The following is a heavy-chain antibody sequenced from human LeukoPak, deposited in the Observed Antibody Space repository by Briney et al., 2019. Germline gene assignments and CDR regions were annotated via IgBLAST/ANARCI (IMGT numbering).Heavy chain of an antibody. V-gene: IGHV4-39*07. J-gene: IGHJ2*01. CDR2: IYYSGST. CDR3: ARVYYSNSYDYWYFDL. Sequence: PSETLSLTCTVSGGSISSTSYYWGWIRQPPGKGLEWIGSIYYSGSTYYNPSLKSRVTISVDTSKNQFSLKLSSVTAADTAVYYCARVYYSNSYDYWYFDLWGRGTLVTVSS. D-gene: IGHD6-13*01. CDR1: GGSISSTSYY.